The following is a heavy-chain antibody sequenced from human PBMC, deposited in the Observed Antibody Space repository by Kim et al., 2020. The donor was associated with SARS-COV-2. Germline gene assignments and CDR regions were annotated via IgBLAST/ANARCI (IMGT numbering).Heavy chain of an antibody. Sequence: PTSRVPISVDTSKNQFSLKLSSGTAADTAVYYCARRGYYDSSGYYYFDYWGQGTLVTVSS. J-gene: IGHJ4*02. D-gene: IGHD3-22*01. CDR3: ARRGYYDSSGYYYFDY. V-gene: IGHV4-59*08.